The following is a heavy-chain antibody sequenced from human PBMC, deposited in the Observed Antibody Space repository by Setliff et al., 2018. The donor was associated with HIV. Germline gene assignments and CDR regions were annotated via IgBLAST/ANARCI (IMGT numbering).Heavy chain of an antibody. Sequence: ASVKVSCKASGYTFDNYCITWLRQAPGQGLEWVGWINPYNANANNAQKVQGRITMTTDSFTNTAYMELRSLRSDDTAVYYCAGSPDTSGYYRFDSFDMWGQGTMVTVSS. CDR3: AGSPDTSGYYRFDSFDM. D-gene: IGHD3-22*01. CDR2: INPYNANA. CDR1: GYTFDNYC. V-gene: IGHV1-18*01. J-gene: IGHJ3*02.